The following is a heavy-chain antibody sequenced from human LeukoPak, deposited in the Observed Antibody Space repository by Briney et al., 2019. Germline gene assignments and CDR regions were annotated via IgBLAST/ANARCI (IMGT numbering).Heavy chain of an antibody. CDR3: ARYSGSYFDPFGTYGMDV. D-gene: IGHD1-26*01. Sequence: RGSLRHSSAASGFTFSSYSMNWVRQAPETGLECVSSISSSSSFIYYADSVKGRFTISRDKAKNSLYLQMNSLRAEDTAVYYCARYSGSYFDPFGTYGMDVWGQGTTVTVSS. CDR1: GFTFSSYS. CDR2: ISSSSSFI. J-gene: IGHJ6*02. V-gene: IGHV3-21*01.